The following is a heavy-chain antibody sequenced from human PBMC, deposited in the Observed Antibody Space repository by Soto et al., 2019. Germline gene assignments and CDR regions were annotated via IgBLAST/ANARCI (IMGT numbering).Heavy chain of an antibody. CDR2: IWYDGSNK. J-gene: IGHJ4*02. CDR1: GFTFSSYG. CDR3: ARDNGGSSSYYFDY. D-gene: IGHD6-13*01. V-gene: IGHV3-33*01. Sequence: GGSLRLSCAASGFTFSSYGMHWVRQAPGKGLEWVAVIWYDGSNKYYADSVKGRFTISRDNSKSTLFLQMNSLRAEDTAVYYCARDNGGSSSYYFDYWGQGTLVTVSS.